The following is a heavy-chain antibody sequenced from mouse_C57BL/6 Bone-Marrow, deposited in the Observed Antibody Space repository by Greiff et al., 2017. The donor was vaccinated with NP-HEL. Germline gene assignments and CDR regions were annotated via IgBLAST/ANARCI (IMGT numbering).Heavy chain of an antibody. CDR1: GYTFTSYW. V-gene: IGHV1-64*01. Sequence: QVQLQQSGAELVKPGASVKLSCKASGYTFTSYWMHWVKQRPGQGLEWIGMIHPNSGSTNYNEKFKSKATLTVDKSSSTAYMQLSSLTSEDSAVYYCARWELLLFAYWGQGTLVTVSA. J-gene: IGHJ3*01. D-gene: IGHD1-1*02. CDR3: ARWELLLFAY. CDR2: IHPNSGST.